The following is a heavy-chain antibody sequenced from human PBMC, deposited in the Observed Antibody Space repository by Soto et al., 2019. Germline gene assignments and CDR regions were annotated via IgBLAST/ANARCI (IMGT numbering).Heavy chain of an antibody. CDR1: GFTFSSYW. Sequence: EVQLVESGGGLVQPGGSLRLSCAASGFTFSSYWMSWVRQAPGKGLEWVANIKQDGSEKYYVDSVKGRFTISRDNAKNSLYLQMDRLRAEDTAVYYCARDIWISTYYDFWSGYYSGGSDYMDVWGKGTTVTVSS. D-gene: IGHD3-3*01. CDR2: IKQDGSEK. V-gene: IGHV3-7*05. CDR3: ARDIWISTYYDFWSGYYSGGSDYMDV. J-gene: IGHJ6*03.